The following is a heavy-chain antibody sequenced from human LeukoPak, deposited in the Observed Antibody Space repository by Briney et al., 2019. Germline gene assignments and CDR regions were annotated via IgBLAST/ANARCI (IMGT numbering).Heavy chain of an antibody. CDR2: ISPSGDTT. Sequence: ASVKVSCKAPGYIFTNHFVHWVRQAPGQGLQWMGIISPSGDTTTYAQKFVGRVTLTRDTSTSTVYLDPRSLESEDTALYYCVRAGDQYFDVWGQGIQVTASS. J-gene: IGHJ4*02. V-gene: IGHV1-46*01. CDR1: GYIFTNHF. CDR3: VRAGDQYFDV. D-gene: IGHD7-27*01.